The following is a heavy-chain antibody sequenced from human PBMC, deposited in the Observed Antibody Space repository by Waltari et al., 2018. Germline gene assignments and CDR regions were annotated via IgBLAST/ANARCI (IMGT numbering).Heavy chain of an antibody. CDR2: IWYDGSNK. CDR1: GFTFSSYG. V-gene: IGHV3-33*01. Sequence: QVQLVESGGGVVQPGRSLRLSCAASGFTFSSYGMHWVRQAPGKGVELVAVIWYDGSNKYYADSVKCRFTISRDNSKNTLYLQMNSLRAEDTAVYYCARIQPGGPFDYWGQGTLVTVSS. J-gene: IGHJ4*02. CDR3: ARIQPGGPFDY. D-gene: IGHD1-1*01.